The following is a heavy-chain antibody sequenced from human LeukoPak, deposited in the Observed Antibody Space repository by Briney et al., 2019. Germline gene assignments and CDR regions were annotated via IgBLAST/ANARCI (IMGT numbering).Heavy chain of an antibody. J-gene: IGHJ4*02. CDR2: IFGSGAYT. V-gene: IGHV3-23*01. D-gene: IGHD6-19*01. CDR3: ARASRPGLWLATDY. CDR1: GFTFSSYA. Sequence: GGSLRLSCAASGFTFSSYAMNWVRQAPGKGLEWVSGIFGSGAYTYYADSVKGRFTISRDNSKPTLYLQMNSLRAEDTGVYYCARASRPGLWLATDYWGQGTLVTVSS.